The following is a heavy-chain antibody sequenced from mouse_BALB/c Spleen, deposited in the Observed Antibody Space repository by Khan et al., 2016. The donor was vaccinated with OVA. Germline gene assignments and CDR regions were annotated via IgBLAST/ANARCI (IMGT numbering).Heavy chain of an antibody. CDR1: GFTFNSYG. Sequence: EVQLVESGGGLVQPGGSRKLSCAASGFTFNSYGMHWVRQAPEKGLEWVAYLSGDSNTIYYTDTVKGRFTISSDHPKNTLFLQMTSLMSEDTAMYYCATSYFYGYYFDYWGPGTTLTVS. CDR3: ATSYFYGYYFDY. D-gene: IGHD1-1*01. CDR2: LSGDSNTI. J-gene: IGHJ2*01. V-gene: IGHV5-17*02.